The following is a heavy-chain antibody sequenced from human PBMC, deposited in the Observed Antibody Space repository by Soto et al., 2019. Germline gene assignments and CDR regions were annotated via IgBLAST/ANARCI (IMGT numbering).Heavy chain of an antibody. V-gene: IGHV3-23*01. CDR3: AKCLSIAVHRSGGAFDI. CDR2: ISGSGGST. D-gene: IGHD6-19*01. Sequence: GGSLRLSCAASGFTFSSYAMSWVRQAPGKGLEWVSAISGSGGSTYYADSVKGRFTISRDNSKNTLYLQMNSLRAEDTAVYYCAKCLSIAVHRSGGAFDIWGQGTMVTVSS. J-gene: IGHJ3*02. CDR1: GFTFSSYA.